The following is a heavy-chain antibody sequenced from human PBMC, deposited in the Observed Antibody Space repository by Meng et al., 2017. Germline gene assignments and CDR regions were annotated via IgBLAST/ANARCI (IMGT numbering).Heavy chain of an antibody. V-gene: IGHV6-1*01. Sequence: QIQLQQSVPGLVKPSQTLSLICAISGDSVSTNSAAWNWIRQSQSRGLEWLGRAYYRSKWYHDYAESVKSRISIDPDTSKNQFSLQLRSVTPEDSAVYYCARGSYSFDSWGQRTLVTVSS. CDR1: GDSVSTNSAA. J-gene: IGHJ4*02. CDR3: ARGSYSFDS. D-gene: IGHD1-26*01. CDR2: AYYRSKWYH.